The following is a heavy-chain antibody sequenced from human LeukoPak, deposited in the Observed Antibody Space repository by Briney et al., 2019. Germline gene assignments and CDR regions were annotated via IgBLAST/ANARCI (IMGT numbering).Heavy chain of an antibody. CDR1: EGTFSSYA. CDR2: IIPMFGTA. CDR3: ARDSSEFRSLIPH. Sequence: ASVRVSCKASEGTFSSYAISWVRQAPGRGLEWMGGIIPMFGTAKYAQKFQGRVTITADESTSTAYMELRSLRSEDTAVYYCARDSSEFRSLIPHWGQGTLVTVSS. V-gene: IGHV1-69*13. D-gene: IGHD2-21*01. J-gene: IGHJ1*01.